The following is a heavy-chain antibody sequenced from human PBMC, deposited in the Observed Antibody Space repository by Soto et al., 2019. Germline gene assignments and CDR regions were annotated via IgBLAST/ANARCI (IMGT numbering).Heavy chain of an antibody. D-gene: IGHD3-3*01. CDR3: ARVALITIFGVVILTPPRGHYYYYMDV. CDR2: INHSGST. V-gene: IGHV4-34*01. J-gene: IGHJ6*03. Sequence: SETLSLTCAVYGGSFSGYYWSWIRQPPGKGLEWIGEINHSGSTNYNPSLKSRVTISVDTSKNQFSLKLSSVTAADTAVYYCARVALITIFGVVILTPPRGHYYYYMDVWGKGTTVTVSS. CDR1: GGSFSGYY.